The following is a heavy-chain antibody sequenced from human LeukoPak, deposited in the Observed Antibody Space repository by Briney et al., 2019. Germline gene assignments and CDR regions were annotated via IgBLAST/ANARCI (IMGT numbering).Heavy chain of an antibody. J-gene: IGHJ4*02. CDR1: GFTFSSIW. Sequence: GGSLRLSCTASGFTFSSIWMYWVRHAPGKGLVWVAHMNIDGGDTVCADSVKGRFTVSRDNAKDTLYLQMNSLRVDDTGIYYCERATYYGAGGFDYWCQGPL. D-gene: IGHD3-10*01. V-gene: IGHV3-74*01. CDR3: ERATYYGAGGFDY. CDR2: MNIDGGDT.